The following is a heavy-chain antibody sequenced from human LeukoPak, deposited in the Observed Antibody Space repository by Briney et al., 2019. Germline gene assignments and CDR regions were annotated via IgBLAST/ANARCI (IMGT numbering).Heavy chain of an antibody. D-gene: IGHD6-13*01. CDR2: IDYSGST. Sequence: SETLSLTCTVSGGSVSSDSYYWSWIRQPPGKGLEWIGYIDYSGSTNYNPSLKSRVTISVDTSKNQFSLKLSSVTAADTAAYYCARARVYSSTWSEFDYWGQGTLVPSPQ. CDR1: GGSVSSDSYY. CDR3: ARARVYSSTWSEFDY. J-gene: IGHJ4*02. V-gene: IGHV4-61*01.